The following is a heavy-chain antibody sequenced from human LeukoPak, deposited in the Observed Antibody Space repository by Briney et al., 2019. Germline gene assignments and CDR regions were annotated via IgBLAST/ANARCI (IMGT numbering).Heavy chain of an antibody. CDR3: ARGLRPYDFWSGYPCFDY. Sequence: ASVKVSCKASGYTFTSYDINWVRQATGQGLEWMGWMNPNSGNTGYAQKFQGRVTITRNTSISTAYMELSSLRSEDTAVYYCARGLRPYDFWSGYPCFDYWGQGTLVTVSS. D-gene: IGHD3-3*01. CDR2: MNPNSGNT. J-gene: IGHJ4*02. CDR1: GYTFTSYD. V-gene: IGHV1-8*03.